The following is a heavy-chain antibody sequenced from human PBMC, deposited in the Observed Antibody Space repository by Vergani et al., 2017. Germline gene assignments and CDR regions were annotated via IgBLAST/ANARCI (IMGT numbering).Heavy chain of an antibody. CDR1: GFPFSDYY. J-gene: IGHJ2*01. CDR2: ISSSSSYT. Sequence: QVQLVESGGGLVKPGGSLRLSCAASGFPFSDYYMSWIRQAPGKGLEWVSYISSSSSYTNYADSVKGRFTISRDNAKNSLYLQMNSLRAEDTAVYYCARVPRPVVGAGVRVSYWYFDLWGRGTLVTVSS. V-gene: IGHV3-11*06. D-gene: IGHD1-26*01. CDR3: ARVPRPVVGAGVRVSYWYFDL.